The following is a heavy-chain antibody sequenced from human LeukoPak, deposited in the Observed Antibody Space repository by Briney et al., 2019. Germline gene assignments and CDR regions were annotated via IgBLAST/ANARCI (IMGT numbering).Heavy chain of an antibody. CDR3: AKGYYDYVWGSYYFDY. J-gene: IGHJ4*02. Sequence: GGSLRLSCAASGFTFSDYYMSWIRQAPGKGLEWVSAISGSGGSTYYSDAVKGRFTISRDNSRDTLYLQMNSLRAEDTAVYYCAKGYYDYVWGSYYFDYWGQGTLVTVSS. D-gene: IGHD3-16*01. CDR2: ISGSGGST. V-gene: IGHV3-23*01. CDR1: GFTFSDYY.